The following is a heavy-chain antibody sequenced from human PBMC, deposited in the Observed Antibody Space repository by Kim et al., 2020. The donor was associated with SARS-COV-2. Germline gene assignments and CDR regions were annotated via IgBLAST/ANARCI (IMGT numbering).Heavy chain of an antibody. CDR1: GDSISSYS. D-gene: IGHD2-2*01. J-gene: IGHJ4*02. CDR2: TSYSGSA. CDR3: ARDRIGYCNTTSCSLHFDY. V-gene: IGHV4-59*01. Sequence: SETLSLTCTVSGDSISSYSCSWIRQPPGKGLEWIAYTSYSGSANYNPSLKSRVTISVDTSKNQFSLKLSSVTAADTAVYYCARDRIGYCNTTSCSLHFDYWGQGTLVTVSS.